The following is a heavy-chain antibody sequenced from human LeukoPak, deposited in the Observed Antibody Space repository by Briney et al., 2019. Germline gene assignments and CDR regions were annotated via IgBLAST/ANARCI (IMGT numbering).Heavy chain of an antibody. Sequence: SETLSLTCTVSSGSISSYYWSWIRQPPGKGLEWVGYIYHSGSTNYNPSLKSRVTISVDTSKNQFSLKLSSVTAADTAVYYCAREYCSGGSCYSNDWGQGTLVTVSS. CDR1: SGSISSYY. CDR3: AREYCSGGSCYSND. J-gene: IGHJ4*01. D-gene: IGHD2-15*01. V-gene: IGHV4-4*08. CDR2: IYHSGST.